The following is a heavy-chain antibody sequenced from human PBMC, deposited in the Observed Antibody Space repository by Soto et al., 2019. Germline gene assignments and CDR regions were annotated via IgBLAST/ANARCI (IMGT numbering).Heavy chain of an antibody. CDR2: ISYSGNDI. V-gene: IGHV3-11*01. CDR1: GFSFSDYY. Sequence: GGSLRLSCAASGFSFSDYYMTWIRQAPGKGLEWVSYISYSGNDIYYADSVKGRFTISRDNAKNSLYLQMNSLRAEDTAVFYCARGILGPASMFGLFDFCGQGTLVTVSS. CDR3: ARGILGPASMFGLFDF. D-gene: IGHD2-2*01. J-gene: IGHJ4*02.